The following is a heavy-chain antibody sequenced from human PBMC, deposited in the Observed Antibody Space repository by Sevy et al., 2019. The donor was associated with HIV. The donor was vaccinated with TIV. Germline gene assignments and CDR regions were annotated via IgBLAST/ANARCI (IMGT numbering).Heavy chain of an antibody. CDR2: ISYDGSNK. J-gene: IGHJ4*02. V-gene: IGHV3-30-3*01. CDR1: GFTFSSYA. D-gene: IGHD6-19*01. CDR3: ARDISVAGTPNYFDY. Sequence: GGSLRLSCAASGFTFSSYAMHWVRQAPGKGLEWVAVISYDGSNKYYADSVKGRFTISRDNSKNPLYLQMNSLRAEDTAVYYCARDISVAGTPNYFDYWGQGTLVTVSS.